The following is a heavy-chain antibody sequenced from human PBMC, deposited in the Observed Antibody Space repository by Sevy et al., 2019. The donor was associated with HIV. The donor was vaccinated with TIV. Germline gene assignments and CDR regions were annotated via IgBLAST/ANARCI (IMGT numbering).Heavy chain of an antibody. CDR1: GFSFSSHA. Sequence: GGSLRLSCAVSGFSFSSHAMHWVRQAPGKGLEWVAVISYDGSTRYYADSVKGRFTISRDNSRNTLYLRMNSLRPEDTAVFYCARDLGYESTGYAPATDYWGQGTLVTVSS. D-gene: IGHD3-22*01. J-gene: IGHJ4*02. V-gene: IGHV3-30-3*01. CDR2: ISYDGSTR. CDR3: ARDLGYESTGYAPATDY.